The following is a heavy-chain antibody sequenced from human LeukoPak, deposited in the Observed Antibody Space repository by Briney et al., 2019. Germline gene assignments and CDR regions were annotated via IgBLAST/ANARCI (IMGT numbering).Heavy chain of an antibody. J-gene: IGHJ6*02. Sequence: GGSLRLSCAASGFTFDDYAMHWVRQAPGKGLEWVSGISWNSGSIGYADSVKGRFTISRDNAKNSLYLQMNSLRAEDTALYYCAKAPSIAADYYYYGMDVWGQGTTVTVSS. D-gene: IGHD6-25*01. CDR1: GFTFDDYA. CDR2: ISWNSGSI. CDR3: AKAPSIAADYYYYGMDV. V-gene: IGHV3-9*01.